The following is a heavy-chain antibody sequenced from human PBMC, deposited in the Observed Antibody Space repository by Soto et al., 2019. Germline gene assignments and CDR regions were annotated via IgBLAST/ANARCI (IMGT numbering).Heavy chain of an antibody. CDR3: ARIGGFDVFDS. V-gene: IGHV3-74*01. J-gene: IGHJ4*02. CDR2: IDNYGIGT. D-gene: IGHD5-12*01. CDR1: GFTFSRHW. Sequence: GGSLRLSCEASGFTFSRHWMHWVRQVPGKGLAWVSRIDNYGIGTGYADSVKGRFTISRDNAKNTLYLQMDGLRVDDTGVYYCARIGGFDVFDSWGQGALVTVSS.